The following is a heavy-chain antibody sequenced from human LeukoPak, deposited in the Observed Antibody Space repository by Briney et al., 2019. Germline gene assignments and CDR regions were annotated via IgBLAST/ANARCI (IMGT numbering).Heavy chain of an antibody. CDR1: GGSISSYY. Sequence: SETLSLTCTVSGGSISSYYWSWIRQPPGKGLEWIGYIYYSGSTNYNPSLKSRVTISVDTSKNQFSLKLSSVTAADTAVYYCARATYYDYVWGTHHGFDYWGQGTLVTVSS. D-gene: IGHD3-16*01. J-gene: IGHJ4*02. V-gene: IGHV4-59*08. CDR2: IYYSGST. CDR3: ARATYYDYVWGTHHGFDY.